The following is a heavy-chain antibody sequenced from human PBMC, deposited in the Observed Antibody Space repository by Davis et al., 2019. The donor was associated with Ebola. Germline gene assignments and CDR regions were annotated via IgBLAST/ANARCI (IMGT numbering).Heavy chain of an antibody. Sequence: MPSETLSLTCAVYGGSFSGYHWSWIRQPPGKGLEWIGEINHSGSTNYNPSLKSRVTISVDTSKNHFSLKLNSVTAADTAVYFCARGRTGSYRPRLDYWGQGTLVTVSS. CDR2: INHSGST. CDR1: GGSFSGYH. CDR3: ARGRTGSYRPRLDY. D-gene: IGHD3-10*01. V-gene: IGHV4-34*01. J-gene: IGHJ4*02.